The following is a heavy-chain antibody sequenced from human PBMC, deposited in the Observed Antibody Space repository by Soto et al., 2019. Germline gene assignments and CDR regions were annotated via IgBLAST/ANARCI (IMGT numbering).Heavy chain of an antibody. J-gene: IGHJ5*02. V-gene: IGHV6-1*01. CDR3: AREGRLAASIFHNWFDP. CDR2: TYYRSKWFN. Sequence: PSHPLSLTCAISGDSVSNNSAAWNWIRQSPSRGLEWLGRTYYRSKWFNNYALSVKGRITINPDTSKNQFSLQLNPVTPEDTAVYYCAREGRLAASIFHNWFDPWGQGTLVTVSS. D-gene: IGHD3-3*02. CDR1: GDSVSNNSAA.